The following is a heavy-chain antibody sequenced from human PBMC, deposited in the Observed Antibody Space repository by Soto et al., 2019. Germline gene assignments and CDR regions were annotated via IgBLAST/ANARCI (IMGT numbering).Heavy chain of an antibody. J-gene: IGHJ4*02. D-gene: IGHD1-26*01. CDR3: ARDHVGAPGVY. CDR1: GDSVSSNIAA. CDR2: TYYRSRWYN. V-gene: IGHV6-1*01. Sequence: SQTLSLTCAISGDSVSSNIAALNWIRQSPSRGLEWLGRTYYRSRWYNEYAVSVKSRITINPDTSKNQFSLQLNSVTPEYTAVYYCARDHVGAPGVYWGQGTLVTVSS.